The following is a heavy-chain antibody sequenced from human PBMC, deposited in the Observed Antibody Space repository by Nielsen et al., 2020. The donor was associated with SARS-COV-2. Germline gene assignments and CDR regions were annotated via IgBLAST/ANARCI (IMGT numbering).Heavy chain of an antibody. J-gene: IGHJ2*01. CDR3: ARVTGLQPWYFDL. CDR2: IIPIFGTA. V-gene: IGHV1-69*13. Sequence: SVKVSCKASGYTFTSYAMHWVRQAPGQGLEWMGGIIPIFGTANYAQKFQGRVTITADESTSTAYMELSSLRSEDTAVYYCARVTGLQPWYFDLWGRGTLVTVSS. D-gene: IGHD5-24*01. CDR1: GYTFTSYA.